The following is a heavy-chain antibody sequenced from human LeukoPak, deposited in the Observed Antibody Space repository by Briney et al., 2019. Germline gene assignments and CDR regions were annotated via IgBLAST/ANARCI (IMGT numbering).Heavy chain of an antibody. Sequence: GGSLRLSCAASGFTFSNYAMNWVRQAPGKGLEWVSLISGSTGSTYYADSVKGRFSISRDNSKNTVYLQMNSLRVEDTAVYYCARGYSYGYGWFDPWGQGTLVTVSS. CDR2: ISGSTGST. V-gene: IGHV3-23*01. J-gene: IGHJ5*02. CDR1: GFTFSNYA. CDR3: ARGYSYGYGWFDP. D-gene: IGHD5-18*01.